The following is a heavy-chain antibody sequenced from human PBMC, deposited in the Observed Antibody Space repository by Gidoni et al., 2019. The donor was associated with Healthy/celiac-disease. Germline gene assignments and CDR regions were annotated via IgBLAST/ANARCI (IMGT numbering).Heavy chain of an antibody. J-gene: IGHJ3*02. CDR3: ARDQYYDFWSGYYTAFDI. CDR2: RSYDGSNK. CDR1: GFTFSSYA. D-gene: IGHD3-3*01. V-gene: IGHV3-30-3*01. Sequence: QVQLVESGGGVVQPGRSLRLSCAASGFTFSSYAMHWVRQAPGKGLEWVAVRSYDGSNKYYADYVKGRFTSCRDNSKNTLYLQMNSLRAEDTAVYYCARDQYYDFWSGYYTAFDIWGQGTMVTVSS.